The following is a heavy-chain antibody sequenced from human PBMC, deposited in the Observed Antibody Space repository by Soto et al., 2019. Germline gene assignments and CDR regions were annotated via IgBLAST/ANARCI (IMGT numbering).Heavy chain of an antibody. D-gene: IGHD6-13*01. CDR1: GFTFDDYA. CDR2: ISWNSGSI. J-gene: IGHJ4*02. Sequence: EVQLVESGGNLVQPGRSLRLSCAASGFTFDDYAMHWVRQAPGKGLEWVSGISWNSGSIGYADSVKGRFTISRDNAKNSLYLQMNSLRAEDTALYYCAKDMGYSSSWYYFDCWGQGTLVTVSS. V-gene: IGHV3-9*01. CDR3: AKDMGYSSSWYYFDC.